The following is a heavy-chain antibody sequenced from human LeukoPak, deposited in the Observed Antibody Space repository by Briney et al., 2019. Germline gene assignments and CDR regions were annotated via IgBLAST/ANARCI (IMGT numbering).Heavy chain of an antibody. CDR1: GGSISSYH. CDR3: ARRDGSNLPPDH. CDR2: IYDSGST. J-gene: IGHJ4*02. Sequence: SETLSLTCTVSGGSISSYHWSWLRQPPGKRLEWIGYIYDSGSTNYNPSLKSRVTMSADTSKNQFSLKLSSVTAADTAVYYCARRDGSNLPPDHWGQGTLVTVSS. D-gene: IGHD5-24*01. V-gene: IGHV4-59*01.